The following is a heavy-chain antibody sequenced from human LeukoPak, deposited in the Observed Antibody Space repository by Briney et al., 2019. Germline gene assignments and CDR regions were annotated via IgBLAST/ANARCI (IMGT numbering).Heavy chain of an antibody. CDR2: IYYSGST. CDR1: DGSINSYY. Sequence: SETLSLTCTVSDGSINSYYWSWIRQPPGKGLEWIGYIYYSGSTNYNPSLKSRVTISVDTSKNQFSLKLSSVTAADTAVYYCARLLRDWYFDLWGRGTLVTVSS. V-gene: IGHV4-59*01. CDR3: ARLLRDWYFDL. D-gene: IGHD2-15*01. J-gene: IGHJ2*01.